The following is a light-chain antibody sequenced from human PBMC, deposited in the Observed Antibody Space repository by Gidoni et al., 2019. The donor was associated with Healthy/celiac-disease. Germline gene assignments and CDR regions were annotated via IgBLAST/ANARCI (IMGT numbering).Light chain of an antibody. J-gene: IGKJ1*01. CDR3: QQYGSSPPWT. CDR1: QSVSSSY. Sequence: EIVLTQSPGTLSLSPGERVTLSWRASQSVSSSYLAWYQQKPGQAPRLLIYGASSRATGIPDRFSCSGSGTDFTLTISRLEPEDFAVYYCQQYGSSPPWTFGQGTKVEIK. V-gene: IGKV3-20*01. CDR2: GAS.